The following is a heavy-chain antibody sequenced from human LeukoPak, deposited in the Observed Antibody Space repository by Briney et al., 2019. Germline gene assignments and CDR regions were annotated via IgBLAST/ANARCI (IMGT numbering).Heavy chain of an antibody. CDR3: ASEYYYGSGSAKYFQH. CDR1: GGSISSYY. D-gene: IGHD3-10*01. J-gene: IGHJ1*01. Sequence: PSETLSLTCTVSGGSISSYYWSWIRQVPGKGLEWIAYIYYIGSTDYNPSLKSRVTISVDTSKNQFSLNVSSVTAADTAVYYCASEYYYGSGSAKYFQHWGQGTLVTVSS. V-gene: IGHV4-59*08. CDR2: IYYIGST.